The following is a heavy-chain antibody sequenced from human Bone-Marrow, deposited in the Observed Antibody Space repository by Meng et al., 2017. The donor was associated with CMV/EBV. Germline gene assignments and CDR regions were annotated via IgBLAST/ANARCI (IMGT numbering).Heavy chain of an antibody. CDR1: GGTFSSYT. V-gene: IGHV1-8*03. CDR2: MNPNSGNT. J-gene: IGHJ4*02. Sequence: ASVKVSCKASGGTFSSYTISWVRQATGQGLEWMGWMNPNSGNTGYAQKFQGRVTITRNTSISTAYMELSSLRSEDTAVYYCARKRSFDYWGQGTLVTVSS. CDR3: ARKRSFDY.